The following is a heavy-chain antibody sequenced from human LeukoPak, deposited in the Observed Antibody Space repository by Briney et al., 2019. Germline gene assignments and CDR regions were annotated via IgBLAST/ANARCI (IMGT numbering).Heavy chain of an antibody. V-gene: IGHV1-69*06. D-gene: IGHD4-17*01. Sequence: SVKVSCKASGGTFSSYAISWVRPAPRQGLEWMGGIIPIFGTANYAQKLQGRVTITADKSTSTAYMELSSLRSEDTAVYYCARGPPTVPNFDYWGQGTLVTVSS. CDR2: IIPIFGTA. J-gene: IGHJ4*02. CDR1: GGTFSSYA. CDR3: ARGPPTVPNFDY.